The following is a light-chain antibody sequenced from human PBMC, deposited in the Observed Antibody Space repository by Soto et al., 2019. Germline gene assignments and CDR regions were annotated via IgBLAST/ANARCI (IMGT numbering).Light chain of an antibody. V-gene: IGKV1-39*01. CDR1: QSIINY. Sequence: DIQMTQSPYSLSAAVGDRVTITCRASQSIINYLNWYQHKPGKAPKLLIYAASSLQSGVPSRFSGSESGTDFTLTISSLQPEDFATYYCQQSYSTPRTFGQGTKVEIK. CDR2: AAS. CDR3: QQSYSTPRT. J-gene: IGKJ1*01.